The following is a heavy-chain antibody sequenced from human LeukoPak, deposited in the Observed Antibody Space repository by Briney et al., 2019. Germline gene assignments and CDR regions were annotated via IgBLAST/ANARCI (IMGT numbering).Heavy chain of an antibody. CDR1: GFTFSSDS. Sequence: GGSLRLSCAASGFTFSSDSMNWVRQAPGKGLEWVSSISSSSSYIYYADSMKGRFTISRDNAKNSLYLQMNSLRAEDTAVYFCARDARGYFDYWGQGTLVTVSS. CDR2: ISSSSSYI. V-gene: IGHV3-21*01. J-gene: IGHJ4*02. CDR3: ARDARGYFDY.